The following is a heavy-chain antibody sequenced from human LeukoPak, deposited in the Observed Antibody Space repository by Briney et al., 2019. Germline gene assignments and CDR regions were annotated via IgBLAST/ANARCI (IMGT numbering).Heavy chain of an antibody. CDR1: GGSFSGYY. D-gene: IGHD3-10*01. V-gene: IGHV4-34*01. CDR2: INHSGST. Sequence: PSETLSLTCAVYGGSFSGYYWSWIRQPPGKGLEWIGEINHSGSTNYNPSLKSRVTISVDTSKNQFSLKLSSVTAADTAVYYCARASDVQDYGSGSPLIDYWGQGTLVTVSS. CDR3: ARASDVQDYGSGSPLIDY. J-gene: IGHJ4*02.